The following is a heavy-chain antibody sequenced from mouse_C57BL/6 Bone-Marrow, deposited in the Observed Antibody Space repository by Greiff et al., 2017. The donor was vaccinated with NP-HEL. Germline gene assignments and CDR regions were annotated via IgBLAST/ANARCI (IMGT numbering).Heavy chain of an antibody. V-gene: IGHV5-4*03. D-gene: IGHD1-1*01. CDR3: ARGFYYGYFDY. J-gene: IGHJ2*01. Sequence: EVKLVESGGGLVKPGGSLKLSCAASGFTFSSYAMSWVRQTPEKRLEWVATISDGGSYTYYPDNVKGRFTISRDNAKNNLYLQMSHLKSEDTAMYYCARGFYYGYFDYWGQGTTLTVSS. CDR2: ISDGGSYT. CDR1: GFTFSSYA.